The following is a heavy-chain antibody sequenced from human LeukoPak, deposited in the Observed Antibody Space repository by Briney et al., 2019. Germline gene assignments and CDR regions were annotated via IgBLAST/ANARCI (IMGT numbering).Heavy chain of an antibody. D-gene: IGHD6-19*01. J-gene: IGHJ4*02. CDR3: ARISIAVAGADY. CDR1: GFTFSSYS. V-gene: IGHV3-7*01. CDR2: IKQDGSEK. Sequence: GGSLRLSCAASGFTFSSYSMNWVRQAPGKGLEWVANIKQDGSEKYYVDSVKGRFTISRDNTKNSLYLQMDSLRAEDTAVYYCARISIAVAGADYWGQGTLVTVSS.